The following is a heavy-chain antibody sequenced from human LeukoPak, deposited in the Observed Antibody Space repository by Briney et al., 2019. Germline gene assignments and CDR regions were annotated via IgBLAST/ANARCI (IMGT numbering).Heavy chain of an antibody. D-gene: IGHD1-26*01. CDR1: GFTFSRYA. CDR2: ISYDGSNK. Sequence: GRSLRLSCAASGFTFSRYAMHWVRQAPGKGLEWVAIISYDGSNKYYADSVKGRFTISRDNSKNTLYLQMNSLRAEDTAVYYCARASGSYPPAEYFHHWGQRTLVTVSS. V-gene: IGHV3-30*04. J-gene: IGHJ1*01. CDR3: ARASGSYPPAEYFHH.